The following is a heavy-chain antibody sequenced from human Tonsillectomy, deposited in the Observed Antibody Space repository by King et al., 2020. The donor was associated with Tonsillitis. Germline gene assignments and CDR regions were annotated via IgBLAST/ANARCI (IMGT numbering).Heavy chain of an antibody. J-gene: IGHJ6*02. V-gene: IGHV3-30-3*01. Sequence: VQLVESGGGVVQPGRSLRLSCAASGFTLSSYAMHWVRKAPGKGLEWVAVISYDGSNKYYADSVKGRLTISRDNSKNTLYLQMNSLRAEDTAVYYWARDLLPFYDSSGYPLCPGDYYYYYVMDVWGQGTTVTVSS. CDR1: GFTLSSYA. CDR3: ARDLLPFYDSSGYPLCPGDYYYYYVMDV. D-gene: IGHD3-22*01. CDR2: ISYDGSNK.